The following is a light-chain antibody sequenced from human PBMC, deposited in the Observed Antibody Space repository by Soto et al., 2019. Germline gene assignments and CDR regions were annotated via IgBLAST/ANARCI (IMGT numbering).Light chain of an antibody. J-gene: IGLJ2*01. CDR1: SSDVGGYDY. CDR3: FSYAGTYTPVV. CDR2: DVS. V-gene: IGLV2-11*01. Sequence: QSVLTQPRSESGSPGQSVTISCSGTSSDVGGYDYVSWYQQSPDKAPKLMIFDVSERPAGVPDRFAGSKSGNTASLTISGLQAEDEADYYCFSYAGTYTPVVFGGGTKVTVL.